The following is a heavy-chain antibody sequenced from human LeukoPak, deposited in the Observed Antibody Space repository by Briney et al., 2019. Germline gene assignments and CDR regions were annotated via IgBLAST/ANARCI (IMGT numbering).Heavy chain of an antibody. D-gene: IGHD2/OR15-2a*01. V-gene: IGHV3-48*01. J-gene: IGHJ4*02. CDR3: ARDPGNNY. CDR2: ISSGTSTI. CDR1: GFTFSRHS. Sequence: PGGSLRLSCAASGFTFSRHSMNWVRQAPGKGLEWISYISSGTSTIYYADSVKGRFTISRDNDKNSLYLQMNSLRAEDTAVYYCARDPGNNYWGQGTLVTVSS.